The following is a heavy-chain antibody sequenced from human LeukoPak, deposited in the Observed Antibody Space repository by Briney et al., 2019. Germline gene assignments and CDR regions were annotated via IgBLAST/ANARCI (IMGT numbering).Heavy chain of an antibody. CDR3: ARAQAETDYFDY. Sequence: SETLSLTCAVYGGSFSGYYWSWIRQPPGKGLEWIGEINHSGSTNYNPSLKSRVTISVDTSKNQFSLKLSSVTAADTAVYYCARAQAETDYFDYWGQGTLVTVSS. V-gene: IGHV4-34*01. CDR2: INHSGST. CDR1: GGSFSGYY. J-gene: IGHJ4*02. D-gene: IGHD1-14*01.